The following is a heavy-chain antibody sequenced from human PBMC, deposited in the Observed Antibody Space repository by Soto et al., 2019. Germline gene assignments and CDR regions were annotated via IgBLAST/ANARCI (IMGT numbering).Heavy chain of an antibody. D-gene: IGHD5-12*01. Sequence: QVQLVQSGAEVKKPGASVKVSCKASGYTFTSYDINWVRQATGQGLEWMGWMNPNSGNTGYAQKFQGRVTIARNTSISTGYMELSSVRSEDTAVYYCARGGGDSGYVLGYYYYMDVWGKGTTVTVSS. CDR2: MNPNSGNT. J-gene: IGHJ6*03. V-gene: IGHV1-8*01. CDR3: ARGGGDSGYVLGYYYYMDV. CDR1: GYTFTSYD.